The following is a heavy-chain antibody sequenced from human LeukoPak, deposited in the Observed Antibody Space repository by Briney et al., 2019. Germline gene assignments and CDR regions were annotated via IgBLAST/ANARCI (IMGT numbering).Heavy chain of an antibody. CDR1: GFTFSSYG. CDR2: IWYDGSNK. V-gene: IGHV3-33*01. Sequence: GGSLRLSCAASGFTFSSYGMHWVRQAPGKGLEWVAVIWYDGSNKYYADSVKGRFTTSRDNSKNTLYLQMNSLRAEDTAVYYCARGSRGITASGWYGYWGQGTLVTVSS. D-gene: IGHD6-19*01. CDR3: ARGSRGITASGWYGY. J-gene: IGHJ4*02.